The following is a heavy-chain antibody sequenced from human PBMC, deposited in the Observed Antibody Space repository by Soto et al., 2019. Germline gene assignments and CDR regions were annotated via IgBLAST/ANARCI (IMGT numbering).Heavy chain of an antibody. J-gene: IGHJ4*02. CDR3: ARQVGLYYFDH. CDR1: GFTVSSNY. D-gene: IGHD2-15*01. V-gene: IGHV3-53*04. Sequence: EVQLVESGGGLVQPGGSLRLSCEASGFTVSSNYMSWVRQAPGKGLEWVSILYSGGSTHYADSVKSRFTISRHNPTNTLYLQMNSLRTEDTAVYYCARQVGLYYFDHWGQGTLVTVSS. CDR2: LYSGGST.